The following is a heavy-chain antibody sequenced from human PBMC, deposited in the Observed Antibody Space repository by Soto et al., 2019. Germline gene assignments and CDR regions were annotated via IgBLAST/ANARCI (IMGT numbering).Heavy chain of an antibody. CDR2: IDPSDSYT. Sequence: PGESLKISCKGSGYSFTSYWISWVSQMPGKGLEWMGRIDPSDSYTNYSPSFQGHVTISADKSISTAYLQWSSLKASDTAMYYCARDPVYYDSSGYSDFDYWGQGTLVTVSS. D-gene: IGHD3-22*01. J-gene: IGHJ4*02. CDR1: GYSFTSYW. CDR3: ARDPVYYDSSGYSDFDY. V-gene: IGHV5-10-1*01.